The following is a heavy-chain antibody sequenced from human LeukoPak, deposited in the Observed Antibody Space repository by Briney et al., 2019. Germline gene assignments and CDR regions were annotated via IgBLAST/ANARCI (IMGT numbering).Heavy chain of an antibody. CDR2: IIPILGIA. Sequence: GASVKVSCKASGGTFSSYAISWVRQAPGQGLEWMGRIIPILGIANYAQKFQGRVTITADKSTSTAYMELSSLRSEDTAVYYCASYRDGYNSAFDIWGQGTMVNVSS. V-gene: IGHV1-69*04. CDR1: GGTFSSYA. J-gene: IGHJ3*02. CDR3: ASYRDGYNSAFDI. D-gene: IGHD5-24*01.